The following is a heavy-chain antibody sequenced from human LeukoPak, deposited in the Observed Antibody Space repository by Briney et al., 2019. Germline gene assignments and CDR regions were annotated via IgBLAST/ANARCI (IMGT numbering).Heavy chain of an antibody. CDR2: ISAYNGNT. V-gene: IGHV1-18*01. CDR1: GYTFTSYG. D-gene: IGHD6-13*01. CDR3: ASMTAGPHYYYYGMDV. J-gene: IGHJ6*02. Sequence: ASVKVSCKASGYTFTSYGISWVRQAPGQGLEWMGWISAYNGNTNYAQKLQGRVTMTTDTSTSTAYMELRSLRSDDTAVYYCASMTAGPHYYYYGMDVRGQGTTVTVSS.